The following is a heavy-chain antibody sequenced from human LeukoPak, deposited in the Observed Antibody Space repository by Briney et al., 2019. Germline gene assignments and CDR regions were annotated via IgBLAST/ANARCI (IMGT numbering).Heavy chain of an antibody. CDR3: AKDLGSSGDYAYYYMDV. CDR2: ISYDGSNK. V-gene: IGHV3-30*04. CDR1: GFTFSSYA. Sequence: PGRSLRLSCAASGFTFSSYAMHWVRQAPGKGLEWVAVISYDGSNKYYADSVKGRFTISRDNSKNTLYLQMNSLRAEDTAVYYCAKDLGSSGDYAYYYMDVWGKGTTVTVSS. J-gene: IGHJ6*03. D-gene: IGHD4-17*01.